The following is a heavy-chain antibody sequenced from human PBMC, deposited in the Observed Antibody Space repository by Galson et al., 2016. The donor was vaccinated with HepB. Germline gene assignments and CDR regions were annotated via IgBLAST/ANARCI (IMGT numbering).Heavy chain of an antibody. J-gene: IGHJ4*02. V-gene: IGHV3-53*01. CDR3: ARASISHFDF. CDR2: IFSGGST. CDR1: DFTVNSHY. Sequence: SLRLSCAASDFTVNSHYLTWVRQAPGKGLERVSIIFSGGSTFYADSVKGRFTISRDDSKNTLYLQMDSPRDEDTAVYFCARASISHFDFWGQGILVTVSS.